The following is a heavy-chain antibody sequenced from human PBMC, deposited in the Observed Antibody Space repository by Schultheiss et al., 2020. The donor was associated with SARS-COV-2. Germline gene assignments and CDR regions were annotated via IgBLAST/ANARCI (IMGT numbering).Heavy chain of an antibody. J-gene: IGHJ4*02. CDR3: ARVRGWAKLGYCSGGSCYGFDY. CDR1: GFSLSTSGMC. V-gene: IGHV4-61*08. CDR2: IYYSGST. Sequence: SQTLSLTCTFSGFSLSTSGMCVSWIRQPPGKGLEWIGYIYYSGSTNYNPSLKSRVTMSVDTSKKQFSLKLSSVTAADTAVYYCARVRGWAKLGYCSGGSCYGFDYWGQGTLVTVSS. D-gene: IGHD2-15*01.